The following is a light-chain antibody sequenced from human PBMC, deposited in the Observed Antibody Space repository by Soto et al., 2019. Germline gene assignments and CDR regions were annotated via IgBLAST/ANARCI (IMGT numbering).Light chain of an antibody. CDR3: QQYGSSPRT. CDR2: GAS. J-gene: IGKJ1*01. CDR1: QTILSN. Sequence: EIVLTQSPATLSVSPGERVTLSCRASQTILSNLAWYQQKRGQAPRLLIYGASTRATGIPDRFSGSGSGTDFTLTISRLEPEDFAVYYCQQYGSSPRTFGQGSKVDIK. V-gene: IGKV3-20*01.